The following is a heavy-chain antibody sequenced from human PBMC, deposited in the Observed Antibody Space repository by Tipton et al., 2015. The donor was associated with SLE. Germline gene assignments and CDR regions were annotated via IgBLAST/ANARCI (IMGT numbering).Heavy chain of an antibody. V-gene: IGHV3-73*01. CDR3: TRVESASFDY. CDR1: GFTFSDSA. Sequence: SLRLSCAASGFTFSDSAVHWVRQASGKGLEWVGRIRSKANAYATAHAASVNGRFTISRDDSKNTAYLQMNSLKTEDTAVYYCTRVESASFDYWGQGTLVTVSS. D-gene: IGHD5-18*01. J-gene: IGHJ4*02. CDR2: IRSKANAYAT.